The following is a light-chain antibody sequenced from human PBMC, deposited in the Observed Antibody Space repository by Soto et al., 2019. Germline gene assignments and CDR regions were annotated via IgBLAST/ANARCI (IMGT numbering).Light chain of an antibody. J-gene: IGKJ2*01. CDR1: QGVSSY. Sequence: DIQLTQSPSFLSASVGDRVTITCRASQGVSSYLAWYQQKPGKAPKLLIYDASTLESGVPSRFSGSGSGTEFTLTISSLQPADFATYYCQQLNSYLTYTFGQGTKLEIK. CDR3: QQLNSYLTYT. V-gene: IGKV1-9*01. CDR2: DAS.